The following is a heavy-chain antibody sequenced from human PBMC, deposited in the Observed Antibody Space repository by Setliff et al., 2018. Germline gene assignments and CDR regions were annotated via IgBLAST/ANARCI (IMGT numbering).Heavy chain of an antibody. CDR3: ARHATYYYGSGNLPYDY. Sequence: SETLSLTCAVYGDSLSGYYWSWIRQSPKKGLEWIGEIMPGRDTLYSPSLESRLTITIDTSKSQFSLKLSSVTAADTAVYYCARHATYYYGSGNLPYDYWGQGTLVTVSS. CDR1: GDSLSGYY. D-gene: IGHD3-10*01. CDR2: IMPGRDT. J-gene: IGHJ4*02. V-gene: IGHV4-34*12.